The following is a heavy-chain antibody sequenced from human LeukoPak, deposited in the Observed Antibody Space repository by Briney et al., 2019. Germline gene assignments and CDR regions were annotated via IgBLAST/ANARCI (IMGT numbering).Heavy chain of an antibody. CDR1: GFTFSSYE. Sequence: PGGSLRLSCAASGFTFSSYEMNWVRQAPGKGLEWVSYISSSGSTIYYADSVKGRFTISRDNSKNTLYLQMNGLRAEDTAVYFCAKEGSPSGSYPDYWGQGTLVTVSS. J-gene: IGHJ4*02. D-gene: IGHD1-26*01. CDR2: ISSSGSTI. CDR3: AKEGSPSGSYPDY. V-gene: IGHV3-48*03.